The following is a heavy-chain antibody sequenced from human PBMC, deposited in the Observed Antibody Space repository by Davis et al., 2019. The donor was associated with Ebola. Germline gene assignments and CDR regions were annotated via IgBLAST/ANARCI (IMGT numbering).Heavy chain of an antibody. CDR1: GYTFKNYA. CDR3: TTPGGQDSGYDVFDI. V-gene: IGHV1-46*03. Sequence: ASVKVSCKASGYTFKNYAISWVRQAPGHGLEWMGVVNPLSGITTFAQKFQGRVTMTSDTSTSTVYMDLSSLRSEDTALYYCTTPGGQDSGYDVFDIWGQGTMVTVSS. D-gene: IGHD5-12*01. CDR2: VNPLSGIT. J-gene: IGHJ3*02.